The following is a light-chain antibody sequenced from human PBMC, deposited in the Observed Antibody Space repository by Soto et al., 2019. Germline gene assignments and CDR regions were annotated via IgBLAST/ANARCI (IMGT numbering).Light chain of an antibody. V-gene: IGLV1-44*01. Sequence: QPVLTLPPSVSGTPGQSITISCSGSSSNIGTYTLIWYQHLPGTAPKLLFSTYDQRPSGVADRFSGSKSGTSASLAISGLQSEDEADYYCAAWDDRVNGVVFGAGTTLTVL. CDR3: AAWDDRVNGVV. J-gene: IGLJ2*01. CDR1: SSNIGTYT. CDR2: TYD.